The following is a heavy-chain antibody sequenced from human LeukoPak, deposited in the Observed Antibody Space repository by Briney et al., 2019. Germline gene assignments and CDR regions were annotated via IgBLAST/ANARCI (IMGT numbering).Heavy chain of an antibody. J-gene: IGHJ4*02. CDR1: GLPIADFA. CDR2: ISGDGVST. V-gene: IGHV3-43*02. Sequence: GGSLRLSCVASGLPIADFAMHWVRQAPGKGLEWVPLISGDGVSTFYADSVKGRFSISRDNSKNSLSLEMNSLRTEGTAMYYCARESGKFDYWGQGTLVAVSS. CDR3: ARESGKFDY.